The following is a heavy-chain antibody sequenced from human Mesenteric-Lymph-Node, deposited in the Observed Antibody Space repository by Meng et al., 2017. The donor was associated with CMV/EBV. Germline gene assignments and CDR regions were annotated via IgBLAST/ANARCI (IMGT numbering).Heavy chain of an antibody. V-gene: IGHV4-39*02. Sequence: QHAGHRFVKPSESLPLKCTVSGGSISSSGHFWGWIRQPPGKGLEWIGSIFYSGSAHYNPALESRVTISIDKSKNEFFLNLGSVTAADTAMYFCARDTLTYSYGPGWIDPWGQGTLVTVSS. CDR3: ARDTLTYSYGPGWIDP. CDR2: IFYSGSA. J-gene: IGHJ5*02. D-gene: IGHD3-10*01. CDR1: GGSISSSGHF.